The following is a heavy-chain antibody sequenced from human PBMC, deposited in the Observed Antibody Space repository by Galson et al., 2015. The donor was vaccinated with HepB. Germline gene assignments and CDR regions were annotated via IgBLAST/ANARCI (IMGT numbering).Heavy chain of an antibody. Sequence: LRLSCAASGFTFSSYEMNWVRQAPGKVLEWVSYISSSGSTIYYADSVKGRFTISRDNAKNSLYLQMNSLRAEDTAVYYCARDSYSGSNSDYWGQGTLVTVSS. J-gene: IGHJ4*02. CDR2: ISSSGSTI. D-gene: IGHD1-26*01. V-gene: IGHV3-48*03. CDR3: ARDSYSGSNSDY. CDR1: GFTFSSYE.